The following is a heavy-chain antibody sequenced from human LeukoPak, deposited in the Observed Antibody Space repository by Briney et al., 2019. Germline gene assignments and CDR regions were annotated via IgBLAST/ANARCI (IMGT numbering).Heavy chain of an antibody. Sequence: SVKVSCKASGGTFSSYAISWVRQAPGQGLEWMGGIIPIFGTANYAQKFQGRVTITADESTSTAYMELGSLRSEDTAVYYCARYPVVVITNGMDVWGQGTTVTVSS. CDR2: IIPIFGTA. CDR1: GGTFSSYA. J-gene: IGHJ6*02. D-gene: IGHD3-22*01. CDR3: ARYPVVVITNGMDV. V-gene: IGHV1-69*13.